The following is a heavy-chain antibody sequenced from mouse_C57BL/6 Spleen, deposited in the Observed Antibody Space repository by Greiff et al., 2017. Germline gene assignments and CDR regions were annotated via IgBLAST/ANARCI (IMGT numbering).Heavy chain of an antibody. V-gene: IGHV5-17*01. CDR3: ARPYYSNYVAC. CDR2: ISSGSSTI. J-gene: IGHJ3*01. CDR1: GFTFSDYG. Sequence: EVQLVESGGGLVKPGGSLKLSCAASGFTFSDYGMHWVRQAPEKGLEWVAYISSGSSTIYYADTVKGRFTISRDNAKNTLFLQMTSLRSEDTAMYYCARPYYSNYVACWGQGTLVTVSA. D-gene: IGHD2-5*01.